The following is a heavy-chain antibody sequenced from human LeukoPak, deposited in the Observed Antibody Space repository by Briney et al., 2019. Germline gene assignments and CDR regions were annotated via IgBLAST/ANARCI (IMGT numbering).Heavy chain of an antibody. CDR3: ANLGQNMYYFDY. V-gene: IGHV1-2*02. CDR2: INRNGGGT. CDR1: GYTFTGYY. Sequence: ASVKVSCKASGYTFTGYYMHWVRQAPGQGLEWMGWINRNGGGTSYAQKFQGRVTMTRDTSISTAYMELSRLRSDDTAVYYCANLGQNMYYFDYWGQGTLVTVSS. J-gene: IGHJ4*02. D-gene: IGHD2/OR15-2a*01.